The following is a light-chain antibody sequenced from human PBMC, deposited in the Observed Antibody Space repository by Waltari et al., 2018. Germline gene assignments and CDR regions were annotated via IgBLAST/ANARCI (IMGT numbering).Light chain of an antibody. Sequence: DIQMTQSPSSLAASVGDRVTITCQASQDITIYLNWYQQKPGKAPILLIYDTSKLETGVPSRFSGSGSGTHFTFTISSLQPEDIATYYCQVSFHFPLTFGGGTKLEIK. CDR1: QDITIY. V-gene: IGKV1-33*01. CDR2: DTS. CDR3: QVSFHFPLT. J-gene: IGKJ4*01.